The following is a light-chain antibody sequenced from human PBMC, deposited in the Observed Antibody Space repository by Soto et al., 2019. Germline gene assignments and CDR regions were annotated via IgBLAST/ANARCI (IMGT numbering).Light chain of an antibody. J-gene: IGLJ1*01. CDR3: NSYTDSSTLVV. V-gene: IGLV2-14*01. CDR1: SSDIGGYNY. CDR2: EVS. Sequence: QSALTQPASVSGSPGQSITIPCTGTSSDIGGYNYVSWYQQHPGKAPKLMIYEVSNRPSGVSNRFSGSKSGNTASLTISGLQAEDEADYYCNSYTDSSTLVVFXTGTKVTVL.